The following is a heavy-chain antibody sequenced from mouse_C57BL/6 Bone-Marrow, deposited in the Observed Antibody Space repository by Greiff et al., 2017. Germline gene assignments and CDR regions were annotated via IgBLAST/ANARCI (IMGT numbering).Heavy chain of an antibody. D-gene: IGHD1-1*02. J-gene: IGHJ1*03. Sequence: QVQLQQPGAELVKPGASVKLSCKASGYTFTSYWMHWVKQRPGQGLEWIGMIHPNSGSTNYNEKFKSKATLTVDKSSSTAYMQLSSLTSEDSAVYYCARVNYGGYSYLDVWGTGTTVTGSS. CDR1: GYTFTSYW. CDR3: ARVNYGGYSYLDV. CDR2: IHPNSGST. V-gene: IGHV1-64*01.